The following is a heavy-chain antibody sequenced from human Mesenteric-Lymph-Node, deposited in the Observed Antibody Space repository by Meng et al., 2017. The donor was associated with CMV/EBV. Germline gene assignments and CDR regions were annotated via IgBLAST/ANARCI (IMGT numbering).Heavy chain of an antibody. V-gene: IGHV3-23*01. J-gene: IGHJ4*02. CDR2: ITGGGNT. CDR1: GFIVSSYA. CDR3: AESRGYSGYGDFDY. D-gene: IGHD5-12*01. Sequence: CAASGFIVSSYAMNWVRQAPGKGLEWVSSITGGGNTFSADSVKGRFTISRDTSKNTLYLQMNSLRAEDTAVYYCAESRGYSGYGDFDYWGQGTLVTVSS.